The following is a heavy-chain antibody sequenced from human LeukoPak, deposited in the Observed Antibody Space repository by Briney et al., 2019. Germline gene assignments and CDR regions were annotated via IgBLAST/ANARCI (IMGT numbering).Heavy chain of an antibody. J-gene: IGHJ6*02. CDR2: ISGSGGST. V-gene: IGHV3-23*01. CDR3: ASVDTAMADRGV. D-gene: IGHD5-18*01. Sequence: GGSLRLPCAASGFTFSSYAMSWVRQAPGKGLEWVSAISGSGGSTYYADSVKGRFTISRDNSKNTLYLQMNSLRAEDTAVYYCASVDTAMADRGVWGQGTTVTVSS. CDR1: GFTFSSYA.